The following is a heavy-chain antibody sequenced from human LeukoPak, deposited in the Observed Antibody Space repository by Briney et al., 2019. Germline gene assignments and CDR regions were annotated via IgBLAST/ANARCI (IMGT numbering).Heavy chain of an antibody. J-gene: IGHJ5*02. CDR3: AREATRPFDP. CDR1: GGTFSSYA. CDR2: IIPIFGTA. Sequence: GASVKISCKASGGTFSSYAISWVRQAPGQGLEWMGGIIPIFGTANYAQKFQGRVTITADESTSTAYMELSSLRSEDTAAYYCAREATRPFDPWGQGTLVTVSS. V-gene: IGHV1-69*13. D-gene: IGHD1-26*01.